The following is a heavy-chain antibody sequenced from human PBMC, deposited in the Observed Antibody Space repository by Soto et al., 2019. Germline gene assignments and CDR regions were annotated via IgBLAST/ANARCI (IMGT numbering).Heavy chain of an antibody. J-gene: IGHJ5*02. CDR1: GGSISSSSYS. CDR2: IYYSGST. D-gene: IGHD6-19*01. Sequence: QLQLQESGPGLVKPSETLSLNCTVSGGSISSSSYSWGWIRQPPGKGLEWIGSIYYSGSTDYNPSLRSRVIISVDMSKNQFSLKLRSVTAADTAVFYCVAIVVAGTRQTSWGQGTLVTVSS. CDR3: VAIVVAGTRQTS. V-gene: IGHV4-39*01.